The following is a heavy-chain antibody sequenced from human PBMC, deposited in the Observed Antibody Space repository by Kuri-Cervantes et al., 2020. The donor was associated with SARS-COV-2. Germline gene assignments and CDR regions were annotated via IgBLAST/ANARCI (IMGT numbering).Heavy chain of an antibody. CDR1: GYSISSGYY. CDR3: ARRGDFGDYYSWKY. Sequence: GSLRLSCAVSGYSISSGYYWGWIRQPPGTGLEWVGSIYYGGSTYYNPSLKSRVTISVDTSKNQFSLNLNSVAASDTAVYYCARRGDFGDYYSWKYWGQGILVTVSS. D-gene: IGHD2-21*02. CDR2: IYYGGST. V-gene: IGHV4-38-2*01. J-gene: IGHJ4*02.